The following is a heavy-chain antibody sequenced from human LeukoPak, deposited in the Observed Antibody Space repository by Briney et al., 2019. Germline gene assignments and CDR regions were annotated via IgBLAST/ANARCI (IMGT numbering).Heavy chain of an antibody. Sequence: SGGSLRLSCVASGFTFSSYWMAWVRQAPGKGLEWVANIKQDESEKNYVDSVKGRFTISRDNAENSLYLQINSLRAEDTAIYYCARDDGETTAWYYFDYWGQGTLVTVSS. D-gene: IGHD3-10*01. CDR2: IKQDESEK. J-gene: IGHJ4*02. CDR1: GFTFSSYW. V-gene: IGHV3-7*01. CDR3: ARDDGETTAWYYFDY.